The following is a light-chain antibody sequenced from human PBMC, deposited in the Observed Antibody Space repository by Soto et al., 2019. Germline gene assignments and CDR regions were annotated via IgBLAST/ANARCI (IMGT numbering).Light chain of an antibody. CDR1: NIGSKS. J-gene: IGLJ1*01. Sequence: SYELTQPPSVSVAPGKTARITCGGNNIGSKSVHWYQQKPGQAPVLVIYYDSDRPSGIPERFSGSNSGNTATLTISRVEAGDEADYYCQVWESSSDHFYVFGTGTKLTVL. CDR2: YDS. CDR3: QVWESSSDHFYV. V-gene: IGLV3-21*01.